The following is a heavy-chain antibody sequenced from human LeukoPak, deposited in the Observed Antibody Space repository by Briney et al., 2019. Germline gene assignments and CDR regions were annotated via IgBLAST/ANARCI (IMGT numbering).Heavy chain of an antibody. J-gene: IGHJ4*02. Sequence: GRSLRLSCAASGFTFSSYGVHWVRQAPGKGLEWVAVISYDGSNKYYADSVKGRFTISRDNPKNTLYLQMNSLRAEDTAVYYCARDPLPYSGYDSHVFPGSDYWGQGTLVTVSS. CDR1: GFTFSSYG. D-gene: IGHD5-12*01. CDR2: ISYDGSNK. V-gene: IGHV3-30*03. CDR3: ARDPLPYSGYDSHVFPGSDY.